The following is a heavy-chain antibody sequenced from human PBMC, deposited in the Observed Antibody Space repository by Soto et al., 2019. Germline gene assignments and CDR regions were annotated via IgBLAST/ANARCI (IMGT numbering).Heavy chain of an antibody. CDR1: GFSFSTYP. V-gene: IGHV3-23*01. J-gene: IGHJ4*02. Sequence: GGSLRLSCAASGFSFSTYPMTWVRQAPGKRLEGVSSISGSGGDTYYIDSVKGRFTISRDNSKNTVYLQMTRLRAEDTATYYCAKDGQWLDVYLESWGQGTQVTVSS. CDR3: AKDGQWLDVYLES. CDR2: ISGSGGDT. D-gene: IGHD6-19*01.